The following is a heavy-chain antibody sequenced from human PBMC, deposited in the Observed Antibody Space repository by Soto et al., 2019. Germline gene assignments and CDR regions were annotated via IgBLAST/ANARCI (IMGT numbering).Heavy chain of an antibody. CDR3: AKERPPRYYDFWSGNYGMDV. D-gene: IGHD3-3*01. J-gene: IGHJ6*02. Sequence: GGSLRLSCAASGFTFSSYGMHWVRQAPGKGLEWVAVISYDGSNKYYADSVKGRFTISRDNSKNTLYLQMNSLRAEDTAVYYCAKERPPRYYDFWSGNYGMDVWGPGTTVTVSS. CDR2: ISYDGSNK. CDR1: GFTFSSYG. V-gene: IGHV3-30*18.